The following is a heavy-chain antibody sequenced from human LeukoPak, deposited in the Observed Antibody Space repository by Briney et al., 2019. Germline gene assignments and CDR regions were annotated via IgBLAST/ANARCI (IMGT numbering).Heavy chain of an antibody. Sequence: PGGSLRPSCAASGFTFRNYIMHWVRQAPGKGLEWVAVMSADGVDKNHADSVKGRFTMSRDNSRNTLYLQMNSLRVEDTARYYCVRDGGGGRGSYGMDVWGQGTTVTVSS. CDR2: MSADGVDK. J-gene: IGHJ6*01. CDR3: VRDGGGGRGSYGMDV. V-gene: IGHV3-30-3*01. D-gene: IGHD3-10*01. CDR1: GFTFRNYI.